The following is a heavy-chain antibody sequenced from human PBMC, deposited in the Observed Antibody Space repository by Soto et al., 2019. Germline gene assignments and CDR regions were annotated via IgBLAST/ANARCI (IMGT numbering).Heavy chain of an antibody. CDR1: GFTFSSYW. D-gene: IGHD3-3*01. CDR2: IKQDGSEK. V-gene: IGHV3-7*03. CDR3: ARGRITIFGVVNDY. J-gene: IGHJ4*02. Sequence: EVQLVESGGGLVQPGGSLRLSCAASGFTFSSYWMSWVRQAPGNGLEWVANIKQDGSEKYYVDSVKGRFTISRDNAKNSLYLQMNSLRAEDTAVYYCARGRITIFGVVNDYWGQGTLVTVSS.